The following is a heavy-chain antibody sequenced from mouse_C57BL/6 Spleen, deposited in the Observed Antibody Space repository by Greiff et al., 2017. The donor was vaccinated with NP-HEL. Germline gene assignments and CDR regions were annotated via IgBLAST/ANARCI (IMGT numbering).Heavy chain of an antibody. CDR1: GYTFTSYW. D-gene: IGHD2-1*01. J-gene: IGHJ3*01. CDR3: ARSHYGNGWFAY. Sequence: QVQLQQPGAELVKPGASVKLSCKASGYTFTSYWMHWVKQRPGQGLEWIGMIHPNSGSTNYNEKFKSKATLTVDKSSSTAYMQLSSLTSEDSAVYYCARSHYGNGWFAYWGQGTLVTVSA. V-gene: IGHV1-64*01. CDR2: IHPNSGST.